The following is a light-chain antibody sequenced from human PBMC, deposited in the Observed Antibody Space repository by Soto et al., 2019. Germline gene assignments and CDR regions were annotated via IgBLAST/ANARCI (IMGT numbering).Light chain of an antibody. J-gene: IGLJ1*01. CDR3: SSYTSSSTL. CDR2: EVS. CDR1: SSDVGGYNY. Sequence: QSVLTQPASVSGSPGQSITISCTGTSSDVGGYNYVSWYQQHPGKAPKLMIYEVSNRPSGVSNRFSGSKSGNTASLTISGLQAEVEADYYCSSYTSSSTLFGTGTKVTVL. V-gene: IGLV2-14*01.